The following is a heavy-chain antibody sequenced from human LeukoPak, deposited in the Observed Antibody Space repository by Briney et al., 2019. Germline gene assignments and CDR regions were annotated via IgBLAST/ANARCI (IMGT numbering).Heavy chain of an antibody. D-gene: IGHD5-18*01. V-gene: IGHV3-23*01. Sequence: GASVTVSCKASGYTFTSYAMSWVRQAPGKGLEWVSTINDRGIATCYADSVKGRFTISRDNSKNTLSLQVSSLRAEDTAIYYCAKGLKTAVGPYKGYHYYMDVWGKGTTVTVSS. CDR2: INDRGIAT. CDR1: GYTFTSYA. CDR3: AKGLKTAVGPYKGYHYYMDV. J-gene: IGHJ6*03.